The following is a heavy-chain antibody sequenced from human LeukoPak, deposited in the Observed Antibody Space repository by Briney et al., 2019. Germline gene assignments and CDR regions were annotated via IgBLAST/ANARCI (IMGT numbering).Heavy chain of an antibody. D-gene: IGHD3-10*01. J-gene: IGHJ5*02. CDR1: GYSISSGYY. V-gene: IGHV4-38-2*02. CDR2: IYHSGST. Sequence: PSETLSLTCTVSGYSISSGYYWGWIRQPPGKGLEWIGSIYHSGSTYYNPSLKSRVTISVDTSKNQFSLKLSSVTAADTAVYYCARHAGSGSTTYPPIDPWGQGTLVTVSS. CDR3: ARHAGSGSTTYPPIDP.